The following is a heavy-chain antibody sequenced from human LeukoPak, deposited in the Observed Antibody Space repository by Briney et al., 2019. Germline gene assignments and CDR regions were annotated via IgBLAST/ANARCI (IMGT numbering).Heavy chain of an antibody. CDR2: IYYSSSS. V-gene: IGHV4-39*01. CDR3: ARVTMIVVSLDP. D-gene: IGHD3-22*01. CDR1: GFSISSSSYY. Sequence: SGTLSLTCTVSGFSISSSSYYWGWMRQAPGMGLEWIGSIYYSSSSYYDPCVKCPVTISVETSNNQFNLTLSSVTTGDTAVYYCARVTMIVVSLDPWGQGNLVTVSS. J-gene: IGHJ5*02.